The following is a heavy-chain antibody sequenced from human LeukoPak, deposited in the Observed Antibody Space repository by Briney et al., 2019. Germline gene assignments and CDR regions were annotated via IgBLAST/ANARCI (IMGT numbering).Heavy chain of an antibody. Sequence: SETLSLTCTVSGGSISSSSYYWGWIRQPPGKGLEWIGSIYYSGSTYYNPSLKSRVTISVDTSKNQFSLKLSSVTAADTAVYYCASDPAAAVGYWGQGTLVTVSS. CDR1: GGSISSSSYY. CDR3: ASDPAAAVGY. CDR2: IYYSGST. D-gene: IGHD6-13*01. V-gene: IGHV4-39*07. J-gene: IGHJ4*02.